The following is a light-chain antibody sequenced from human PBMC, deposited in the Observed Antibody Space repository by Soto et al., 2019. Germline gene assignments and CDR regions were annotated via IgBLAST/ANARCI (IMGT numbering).Light chain of an antibody. CDR1: QTISSW. V-gene: IGKV1-5*03. Sequence: DIQMTQSPSTLSGSVGDRVTITCRASQTISSWLAWYQQKPGKAPKLLIYKAPTLKSGVPSRFSGSGSGTEFTLTISSLQPDDFATYYCQHYNSYSEAFGQGTRWISN. CDR2: KAP. CDR3: QHYNSYSEA. J-gene: IGKJ1*01.